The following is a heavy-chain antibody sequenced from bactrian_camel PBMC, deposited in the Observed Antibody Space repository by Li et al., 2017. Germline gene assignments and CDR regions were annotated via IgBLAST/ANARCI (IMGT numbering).Heavy chain of an antibody. CDR1: VYSGCG. J-gene: IGHJ4*01. D-gene: IGHD4*01. CDR3: AARAFAGFGRYDPLRQQDYNY. CDR2: FGPGGGST. V-gene: IGHV3S40*01. Sequence: VQLVESGGGLVQPGGSLKLSCSASVYSGCGMGWFRQGPGKEREGVAAFGPGGGSTYYADSVKGRFTISRDNAKNTVYLQMNSLKPEDTAMYFCAARAFAGFGRYDPLRQQDYNYWGQGTQVTVS.